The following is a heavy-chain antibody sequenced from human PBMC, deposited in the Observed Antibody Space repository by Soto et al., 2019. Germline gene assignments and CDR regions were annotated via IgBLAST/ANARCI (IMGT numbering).Heavy chain of an antibody. D-gene: IGHD3-9*01. Sequence: GWSLRLSCAASGLTFSSYGMHWVRQAPGKGLEWVAVIWYDGSNKYYADSVKGRFTISRDNSKNTLYLQMNSLRAEDTAVYYCAREQFDILTGIGGPVDAFDIWGQGTMVTVSS. CDR2: IWYDGSNK. V-gene: IGHV3-33*01. CDR1: GLTFSSYG. CDR3: AREQFDILTGIGGPVDAFDI. J-gene: IGHJ3*02.